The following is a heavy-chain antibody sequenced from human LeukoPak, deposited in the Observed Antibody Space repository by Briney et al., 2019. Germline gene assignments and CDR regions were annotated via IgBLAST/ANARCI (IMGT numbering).Heavy chain of an antibody. CDR2: ISGSGGST. CDR1: GFTFSSYA. CDR3: AKDPSAITFLEWPYPFDYYYYYMDV. V-gene: IGHV3-23*01. Sequence: GGSLRLSCAASGFTFSSYAMSWVRQAPGKGLEWVSAISGSGGSTYYADSVKGRFTISRDNSKNTLYLQMNSLRAEDTAVYYCAKDPSAITFLEWPYPFDYYYYYMDVWGKGTTVTVSS. J-gene: IGHJ6*03. D-gene: IGHD3-3*02.